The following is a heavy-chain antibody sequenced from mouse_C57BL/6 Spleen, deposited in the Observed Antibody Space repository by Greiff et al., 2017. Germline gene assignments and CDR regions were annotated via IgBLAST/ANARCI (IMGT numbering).Heavy chain of an antibody. CDR1: GYTFTDYY. J-gene: IGHJ1*03. D-gene: IGHD2-4*01. V-gene: IGHV1-26*01. CDR3: ARADYGGYFDV. Sequence: VQLQQSGPELVKPGASVKISCKASGYTFTDYYMNWVKQSHGKSLEWIGDINPNNGGTSYNQKFKGKATLTVDKSSSTAYMELRSLTSEDSAVYYCARADYGGYFDVWGTGTTVTVSS. CDR2: INPNNGGT.